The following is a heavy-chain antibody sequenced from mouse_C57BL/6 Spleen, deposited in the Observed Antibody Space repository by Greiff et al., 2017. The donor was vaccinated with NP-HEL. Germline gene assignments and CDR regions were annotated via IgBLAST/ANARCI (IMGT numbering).Heavy chain of an antibody. CDR2: IDPETGGT. Sequence: VQLQQSGAELVRPGASVTLSCKASGYTFTDYEMHWVKQTPVHGLEWIGAIDPETGGTAYNQKFKGKAILTADKSSSTAYMELRSLTSEDSAVYYCTRDYSNWDFDVWGTGTTVTVSS. J-gene: IGHJ1*03. CDR3: TRDYSNWDFDV. D-gene: IGHD2-5*01. V-gene: IGHV1-15*01. CDR1: GYTFTDYE.